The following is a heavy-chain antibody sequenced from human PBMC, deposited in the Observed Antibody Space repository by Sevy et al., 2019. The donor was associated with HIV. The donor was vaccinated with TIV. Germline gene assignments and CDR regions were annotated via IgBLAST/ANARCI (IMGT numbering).Heavy chain of an antibody. D-gene: IGHD5-18*01. J-gene: IGHJ4*01. V-gene: IGHV3-73*01. CDR1: GFTFSGSD. CDR3: TPAGYGFDY. CDR2: IRSKAKNYAT. Sequence: GGSLRLSCAASGFTFSGSDMHWVRQASGKGLEWVGRIRSKAKNYATAYAASVKGRFTISRDDSKNTAYLQMNSLKTEDTAVYFCTPAGYGFDYWCHGTLVTVSS.